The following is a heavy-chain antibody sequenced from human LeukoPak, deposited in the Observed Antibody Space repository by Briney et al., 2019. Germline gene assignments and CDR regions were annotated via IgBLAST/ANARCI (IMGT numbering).Heavy chain of an antibody. J-gene: IGHJ4*02. Sequence: SETLSLTCAVYGGSFSGHYWSWIRQPPGKGLEWIGEINHSGSTNYNPSLKSRVTISVDTSKNQFSLKLSSVTAADTAVYYCARDRRDGHDYWGQGTLVTVSS. CDR1: GGSFSGHY. CDR3: ARDRRDGHDY. CDR2: INHSGST. V-gene: IGHV4-34*01. D-gene: IGHD5-24*01.